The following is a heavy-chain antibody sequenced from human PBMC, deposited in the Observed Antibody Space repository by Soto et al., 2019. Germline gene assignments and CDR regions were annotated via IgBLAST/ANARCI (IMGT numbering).Heavy chain of an antibody. CDR3: ARTFDTITYYFDY. CDR1: EFSFSSYA. Sequence: QVHLVESGGGVGQPGWSLRLACAASEFSFSSYAMHWIRQAPGKGLEWVAVISFDGNIIQYADSAKGRFIISRDNIKNTLYLQMNSLRGEDTAVYYCARTFDTITYYFDYWGQGTQVTVTS. V-gene: IGHV3-30-3*01. CDR2: ISFDGNII. J-gene: IGHJ4*02. D-gene: IGHD3-9*01.